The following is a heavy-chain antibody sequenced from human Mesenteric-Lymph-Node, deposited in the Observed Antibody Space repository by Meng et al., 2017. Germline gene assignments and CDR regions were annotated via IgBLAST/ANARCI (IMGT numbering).Heavy chain of an antibody. V-gene: IGHV3-15*01. CDR3: ATDRGGSAWASGLLFAFDI. J-gene: IGHJ3*02. CDR2: IKSKTDGGTT. Sequence: GESLKISCAASGFTFNKAWMSWVRQAPGKGLEWVGRIKSKTDGGTTDYPAPLKGRFTISRDDSKNTLYLQMNSLKTEDTAVYYCATDRGGSAWASGLLFAFDIWGQGTMVTVSS. D-gene: IGHD6-19*01. CDR1: GFTFNKAW.